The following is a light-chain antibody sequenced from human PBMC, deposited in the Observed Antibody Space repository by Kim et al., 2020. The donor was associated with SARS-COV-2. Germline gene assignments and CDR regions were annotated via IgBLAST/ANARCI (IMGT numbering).Light chain of an antibody. CDR1: SLRSYY. V-gene: IGLV3-19*01. J-gene: IGLJ2*01. CDR3: NSRDSNDNVV. CDR2: GKN. Sequence: VALGQTVRTTCPGDSLRSYYATWYQPKPGQAPILVIYGKNNRPSGIPDRFAGSRSGNTASLTITGTPAGDEADYYCNSRDSNDNVVFGGGTQLTVL.